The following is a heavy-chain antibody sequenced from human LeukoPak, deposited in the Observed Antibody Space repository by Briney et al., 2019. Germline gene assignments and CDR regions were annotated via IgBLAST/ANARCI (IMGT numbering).Heavy chain of an antibody. CDR1: GFTFGASW. CDR3: ARDPNHGALDI. Sequence: PGGSLRLSCAASGFTFGASWMSWVRQAPGKGLEWVADMNPDGSSIYYVASVKGRFTISRDNAKNSLYLLMDSLRAEDTAVYYCARDPNHGALDIRGQGTLVTVSS. V-gene: IGHV3-7*01. J-gene: IGHJ3*02. D-gene: IGHD1-14*01. CDR2: MNPDGSSI.